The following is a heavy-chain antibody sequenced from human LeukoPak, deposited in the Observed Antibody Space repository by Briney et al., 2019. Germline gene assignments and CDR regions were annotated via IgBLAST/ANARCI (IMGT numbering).Heavy chain of an antibody. CDR1: GGSISSYY. CDR3: ARGKMATTYYFDY. CDR2: IYYSGST. V-gene: IGHV4-59*08. J-gene: IGHJ4*02. D-gene: IGHD5-24*01. Sequence: SETLSLTCTVSGGSISSYYWSWMRQPPGKGREWMGYIYYSGSTNYNPSLKSRVTVSVDTSKNQFSLKLSSVTAADTAVYYCARGKMATTYYFDYWGQGTLVTVSS.